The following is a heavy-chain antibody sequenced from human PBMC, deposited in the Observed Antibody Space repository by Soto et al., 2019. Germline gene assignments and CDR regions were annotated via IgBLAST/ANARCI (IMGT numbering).Heavy chain of an antibody. CDR1: GFTFSSYS. D-gene: IGHD3-22*01. CDR2: ISSSSSYI. CDR3: AKDTYYHDSSGYYVFDY. V-gene: IGHV3-21*01. J-gene: IGHJ4*02. Sequence: GGSLRLSCAASGFTFSSYSMNWVRQAPGKGLEWVSSISSSSSYIYYADSVKGRFTISRDNAKNSLYLQMNSLRAEDTAVYYCAKDTYYHDSSGYYVFDYWGQGTLVTVSS.